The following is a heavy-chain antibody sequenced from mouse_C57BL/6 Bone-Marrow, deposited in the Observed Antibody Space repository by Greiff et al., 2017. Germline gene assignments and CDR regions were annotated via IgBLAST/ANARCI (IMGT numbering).Heavy chain of an antibody. CDR1: GYTFTSYW. D-gene: IGHD4-1*01. CDR3: ARAGPLGRSFDY. CDR2: IYPTSGRT. V-gene: IGHV1-55*01. J-gene: IGHJ2*01. Sequence: VKLQQPGADLVKPGASVKMSCKASGYTFTSYWITWVKQRPGQGLEWIGDIYPTSGRTNYNEKFKSKAILTVDTSSNTTYMQLSSLRSEDSAVFYCARAGPLGRSFDYWGQGTTLTVSS.